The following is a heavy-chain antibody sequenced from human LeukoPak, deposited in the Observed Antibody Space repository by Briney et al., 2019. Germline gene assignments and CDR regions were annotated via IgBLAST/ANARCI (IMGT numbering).Heavy chain of an antibody. Sequence: GESLKISCKGSGYRFSSYWIGWVRQMPGKGLEWMGIIYPGDSDTRYSPSFQGQITISVDKSISTAYVQWSSLKASDTAMYFCARGLGYLADDAFDIWGQGTMVTVSS. CDR3: ARGLGYLADDAFDI. CDR1: GYRFSSYW. D-gene: IGHD6-13*01. V-gene: IGHV5-51*06. J-gene: IGHJ3*02. CDR2: IYPGDSDT.